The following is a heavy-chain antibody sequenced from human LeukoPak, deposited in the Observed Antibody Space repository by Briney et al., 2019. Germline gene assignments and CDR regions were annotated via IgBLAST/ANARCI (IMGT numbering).Heavy chain of an antibody. CDR1: GDSISTINYF. CDR3: AVSMAFRSSGWGGYFDY. V-gene: IGHV4-39*07. Sequence: PSETLSLTCAVSGDSISTINYFWGWIRQPPGKGLEWIGNIYYTGSTYYNLSLNNRVTMSVDTSRNQFSLRLTSVTAADTAVYYCAVSMAFRSSGWGGYFDYWGQGTLVTVSS. CDR2: IYYTGST. D-gene: IGHD6-19*01. J-gene: IGHJ4*02.